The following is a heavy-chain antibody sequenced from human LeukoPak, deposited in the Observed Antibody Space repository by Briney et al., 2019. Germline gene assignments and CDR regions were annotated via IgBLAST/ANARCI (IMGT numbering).Heavy chain of an antibody. J-gene: IGHJ3*02. V-gene: IGHV7-4-1*02. Sequence: ASVKVSCKASGYTFTSYAMNWVRQAPGQGLEWMGWINTNTGNPTCAQGFTGRFVFSLDTSVSTAYLQISSLKAEDTAVYYCARGGGGSYNDAFDIWGQGTMATVSS. D-gene: IGHD1-26*01. CDR1: GYTFTSYA. CDR3: ARGGGGSYNDAFDI. CDR2: INTNTGNP.